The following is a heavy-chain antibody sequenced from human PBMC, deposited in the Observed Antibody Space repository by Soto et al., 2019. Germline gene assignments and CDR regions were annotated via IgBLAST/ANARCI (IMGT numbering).Heavy chain of an antibody. CDR3: ARVNGWNYFDY. D-gene: IGHD6-19*01. J-gene: IGHJ4*02. V-gene: IGHV4-59*01. CDR1: GGSISSYY. Sequence: SETLSLTCTVSGGSISSYYWSWIRQPPGKGLEWIGYIYYSGSTNYSPSLKSRVTISVDTSKNQFSLKLSSVTAADTAVYYCARVNGWNYFDYWGQGTLVTVSS. CDR2: IYYSGST.